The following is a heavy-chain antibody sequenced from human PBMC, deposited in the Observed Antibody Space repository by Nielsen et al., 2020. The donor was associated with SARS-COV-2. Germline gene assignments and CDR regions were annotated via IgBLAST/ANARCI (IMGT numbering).Heavy chain of an antibody. D-gene: IGHD3-10*01. Sequence: GESLKISCAASGFTFSDYYMSWIRQAPGKGLEWVSYISSSGSTIYYADSVKGRFTISRDNAKNSLYLQMNSLRAEDTAVYYCAREMVRGVITAFDIWGQGTMVTVSS. J-gene: IGHJ3*02. V-gene: IGHV3-11*04. CDR3: AREMVRGVITAFDI. CDR1: GFTFSDYY. CDR2: ISSSGSTI.